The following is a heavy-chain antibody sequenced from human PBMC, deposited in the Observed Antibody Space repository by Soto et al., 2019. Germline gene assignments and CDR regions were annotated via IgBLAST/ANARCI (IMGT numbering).Heavy chain of an antibody. J-gene: IGHJ5*02. CDR1: GVSFSGYY. CDR2: INHSGST. CDR3: AREGTRGGFLNWFDP. Sequence: SETLSLTCAVYGVSFSGYYWIWIRQPPGKGLEWIGEINHSGSTNYNPSLKSRVTISVDTSKNQFSLKLSSVTAEDTAVYYCAREGTRGGFLNWFDPWGQGTLVTVSS. V-gene: IGHV4-34*01. D-gene: IGHD3-10*01.